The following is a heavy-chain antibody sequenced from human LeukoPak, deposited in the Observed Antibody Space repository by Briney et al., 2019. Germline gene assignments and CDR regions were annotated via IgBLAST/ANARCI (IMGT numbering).Heavy chain of an antibody. CDR2: INYSGST. V-gene: IGHV4-59*01. D-gene: IGHD3-9*01. CDR3: ARDSPPNYYDILTGYHHYWYFDL. Sequence: KASETLPLTCAVYGGSFSGYYWSWIRQPPGKGLEWIGYINYSGSTNYNPSLKSRVTISVDTSKNQFSLKLSSVTAADTAVYYCARDSPPNYYDILTGYHHYWYFDLWGRGTLVTVSS. J-gene: IGHJ2*01. CDR1: GGSFSGYY.